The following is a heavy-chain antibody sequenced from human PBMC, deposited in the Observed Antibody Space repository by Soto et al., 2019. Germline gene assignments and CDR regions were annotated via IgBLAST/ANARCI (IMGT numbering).Heavy chain of an antibody. Sequence: PGGSLRLSCSASGFTFSNYAMHWVRQAPGKGLQYVSAIGANGASTYYADSVKGRFTISRDNSNNTLYLHMSSLRAEDTAVYYCVKRYSTGYYSLDYWGQGTLVTVSS. V-gene: IGHV3-64D*06. CDR3: VKRYSTGYYSLDY. CDR1: GFTFSNYA. CDR2: IGANGAST. D-gene: IGHD3-22*01. J-gene: IGHJ4*02.